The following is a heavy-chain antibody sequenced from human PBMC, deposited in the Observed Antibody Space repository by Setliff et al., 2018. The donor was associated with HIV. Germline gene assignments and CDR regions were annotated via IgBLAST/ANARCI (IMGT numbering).Heavy chain of an antibody. D-gene: IGHD6-19*01. Sequence: SETLSLTCTVSGGYIAGYYWSWIRQPPGKALEWIGNIYYSGVTYYNPSLKSRVTLSVDTSKNQFSLTLTSVTAADTALYYCARRGGSGWYYFDQWGQGARVTVPQ. CDR2: IYYSGVT. CDR3: ARRGGSGWYYFDQ. J-gene: IGHJ4*02. V-gene: IGHV4-59*01. CDR1: GGYIAGYY.